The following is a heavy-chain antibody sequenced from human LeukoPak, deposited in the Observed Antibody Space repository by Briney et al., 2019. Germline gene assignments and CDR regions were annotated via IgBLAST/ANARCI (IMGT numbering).Heavy chain of an antibody. CDR1: GFTFSTSW. D-gene: IGHD3-3*01. Sequence: GGSLRLSCAASGFTFSTSWMTWVRQAPGKGLEWVANIKQDGSEKYYVDSVKGRFAVSRDNAKNSLYLQMDSLRAEDTAVYYCARAQSGFWSGYCFDYWGQGTLVTVSS. CDR2: IKQDGSEK. J-gene: IGHJ4*02. CDR3: ARAQSGFWSGYCFDY. V-gene: IGHV3-7*01.